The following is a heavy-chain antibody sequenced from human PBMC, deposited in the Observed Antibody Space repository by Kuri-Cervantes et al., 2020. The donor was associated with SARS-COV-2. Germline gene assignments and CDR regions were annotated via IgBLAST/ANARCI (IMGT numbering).Heavy chain of an antibody. Sequence: SETLSLTCTVPGGPISSYYWSWIRQPPGKGPECIGYIYYSGSTNYNPSLKSRVTISVDTSENQFSLKLTSVTAADTAVYYCAREPEYCPVGTCLYTDDAFDIWGQGTRVTVSS. CDR1: GGPISSYY. D-gene: IGHD2-8*02. J-gene: IGHJ3*02. CDR2: IYYSGST. CDR3: AREPEYCPVGTCLYTDDAFDI. V-gene: IGHV4-59*12.